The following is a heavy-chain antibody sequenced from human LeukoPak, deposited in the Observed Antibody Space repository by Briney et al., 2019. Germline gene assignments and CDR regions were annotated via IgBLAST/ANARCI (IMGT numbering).Heavy chain of an antibody. CDR2: IYHSGST. D-gene: IGHD3-10*01. CDR1: GGPISSYY. J-gene: IGHJ5*02. V-gene: IGHV4-59*01. Sequence: PTETLSLTCTVSGGPISSYYWSWIRQPPGKGLEWIGYIYHSGSTNYNPSLKSRVTISVDTSKNQFSLKLSSVTAADTAVYYCARDRHGSGSAHSFDPWGQGTLVTVSS. CDR3: ARDRHGSGSAHSFDP.